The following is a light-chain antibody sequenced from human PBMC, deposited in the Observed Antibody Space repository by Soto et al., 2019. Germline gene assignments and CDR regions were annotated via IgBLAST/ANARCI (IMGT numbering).Light chain of an antibody. V-gene: IGKV1-9*01. Sequence: IQLTQSPAPLSASVGDRVTFACGASQDIAIYLAWYQQKPGEAPNLLIHTDSTLHGGVPSRFSGSGSGTDFTLTITSLQAEDFATYYCKQTRAYPSTFGQGTKVDIK. J-gene: IGKJ1*01. CDR1: QDIAIY. CDR2: TDS. CDR3: KQTRAYPST.